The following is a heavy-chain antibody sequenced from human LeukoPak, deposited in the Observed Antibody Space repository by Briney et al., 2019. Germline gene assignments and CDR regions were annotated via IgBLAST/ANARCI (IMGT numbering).Heavy chain of an antibody. V-gene: IGHV3-53*01. J-gene: IGHJ6*03. D-gene: IGHD5-24*01. CDR1: GFIVSSNY. Sequence: GGSLRLPCAASGFIVSSNYMNWVRQAPGKGLEWVSVIYSGGHTYYTDSVKGRFTISRDISNNTLYLHMNSLRPDDTAVYYCARSTRDGYNHYHYYYMDVWGKGTTGTVSS. CDR3: ARSTRDGYNHYHYYYMDV. CDR2: IYSGGHT.